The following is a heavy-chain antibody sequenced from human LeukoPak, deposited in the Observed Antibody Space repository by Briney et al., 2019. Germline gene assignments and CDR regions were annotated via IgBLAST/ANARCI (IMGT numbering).Heavy chain of an antibody. V-gene: IGHV1-3*03. Sequence: ASVKVSCKASGFPFTSYAIHWVRQAPGQRLEWMGWVNADNSNTKYSQEFQGRVTITADESTSTAYMELSSLRSEDTAVYYCAREAYCGGDCYSEYWGQGTLVTVSS. J-gene: IGHJ4*02. CDR3: AREAYCGGDCYSEY. D-gene: IGHD2-21*02. CDR1: GFPFTSYA. CDR2: VNADNSNT.